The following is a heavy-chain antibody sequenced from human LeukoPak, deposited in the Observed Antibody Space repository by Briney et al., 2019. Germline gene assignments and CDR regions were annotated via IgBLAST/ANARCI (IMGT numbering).Heavy chain of an antibody. CDR3: ARVRLHLGDYFPGQTLYYYYYGMDV. Sequence: ALVKVSCKASGYTFTGYYMHWVRQAPGQGLEWMGWINPNSGGTNYAQKFQGRVTMTRDTSISTAYMELSRLRSDDTAVYYCARVRLHLGDYFPGQTLYYYYYGMDVWGQGTTVTVSS. J-gene: IGHJ6*02. D-gene: IGHD2/OR15-2a*01. CDR1: GYTFTGYY. CDR2: INPNSGGT. V-gene: IGHV1-2*02.